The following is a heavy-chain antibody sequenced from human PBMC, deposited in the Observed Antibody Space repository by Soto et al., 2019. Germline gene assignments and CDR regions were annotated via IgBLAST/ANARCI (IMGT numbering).Heavy chain of an antibody. D-gene: IGHD2-2*01. Sequence: QVQLVQSGAEVKEPGASVRVSCKASGYTFTSYDINWVRQATGQGLEWMGWMNPESRNTGYAQKFQGRVTMTRDTSISTAYMELTSQRSEDTAVYYCARFVRHQLPTIDFWGQGTLVTVSS. CDR1: GYTFTSYD. CDR3: ARFVRHQLPTIDF. CDR2: MNPESRNT. V-gene: IGHV1-8*01. J-gene: IGHJ4*02.